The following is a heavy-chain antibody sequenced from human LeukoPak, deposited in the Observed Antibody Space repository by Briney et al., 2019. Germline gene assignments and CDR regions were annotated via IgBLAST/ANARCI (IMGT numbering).Heavy chain of an antibody. Sequence: GGSLRLSCAASGFTFSNAWMSWVRQAPGKGLEWVGRIKSKTDGGTTDYAAPVKGRFTISRDDSQNTLYLQMNSLKTEDTAVYYSTTDLKVNYGDYGEFDYWGQGTLVTVSS. V-gene: IGHV3-15*01. CDR1: GFTFSNAW. CDR3: TTDLKVNYGDYGEFDY. D-gene: IGHD4-17*01. CDR2: IKSKTDGGTT. J-gene: IGHJ4*02.